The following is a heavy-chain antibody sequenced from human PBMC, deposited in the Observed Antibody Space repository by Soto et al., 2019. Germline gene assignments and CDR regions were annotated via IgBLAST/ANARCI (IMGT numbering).Heavy chain of an antibody. J-gene: IGHJ6*02. Sequence: QVQLVQSGDEVKKPGASVKVSCKASGYIFVNYGIAWVRQAPGQGLEWMGWISPYTGNTHSATKVQGRLTMTTDTSTSTAHMDLGSRTSDDTAVYYCVMVDNYVTPTPQDGWGQGTTVTVSS. V-gene: IGHV1-18*01. D-gene: IGHD3-16*01. CDR1: GYIFVNYG. CDR2: ISPYTGNT. CDR3: VMVDNYVTPTPQDG.